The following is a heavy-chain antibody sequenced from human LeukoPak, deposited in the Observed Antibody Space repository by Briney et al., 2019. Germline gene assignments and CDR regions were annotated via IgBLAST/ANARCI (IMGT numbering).Heavy chain of an antibody. J-gene: IGHJ4*02. CDR1: GGSICSSSYF. CDR3: ARVGYLYYDFWSGYSGYFDC. D-gene: IGHD3-3*01. CDR2: IYYSGST. V-gene: IGHV4-39*07. Sequence: SETLSLTCTVSGGSICSSSYFGGWIRQPPGKGLEWVGSIYYSGSTYYNPSLQSRVRISVDTSRDQFSLKLRSVTAAATAVDYCARVGYLYYDFWSGYSGYFDCWGQGTLVTVSS.